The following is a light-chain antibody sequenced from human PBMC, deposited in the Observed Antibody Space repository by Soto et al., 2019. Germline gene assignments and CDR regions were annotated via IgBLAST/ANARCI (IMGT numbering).Light chain of an antibody. CDR2: GAS. J-gene: IGKJ1*01. V-gene: IGKV3-15*01. CDR1: QSXXXX. Sequence: EIVMTQSPATLSVSPGERATLSCRASQSXXXXFAWYQQKPGQAPRLHSYGASTRAXXIPARFSGSGSGTEXXXXXXXLXSEDFXXYXXXXYNNWPRTFGQGTKVEIK. CDR3: XXYNNWPRT.